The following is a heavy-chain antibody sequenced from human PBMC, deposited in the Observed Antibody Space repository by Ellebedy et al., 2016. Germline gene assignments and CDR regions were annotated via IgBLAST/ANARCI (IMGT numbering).Heavy chain of an antibody. CDR3: ARGKGLQLWFIYYFDY. CDR1: GYTFTGYP. V-gene: IGHV1-3*01. CDR2: IDGGSGKT. Sequence: ASVKVSXXASGYTFTGYPIHWVRQVPAQRFEWMGWIDGGSGKTKYSEKFQGRVTITRDTSASRVYLDLSSLRPEDTAVYYCARGKGLQLWFIYYFDYWGQGTQVTVSS. J-gene: IGHJ4*02. D-gene: IGHD3-10*01.